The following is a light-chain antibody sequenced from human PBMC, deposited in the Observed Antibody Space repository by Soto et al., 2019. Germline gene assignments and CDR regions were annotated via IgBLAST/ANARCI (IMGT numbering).Light chain of an antibody. Sequence: DIQMTQSPSTLSASVGDRVTITCRASQSINNWLAWFQQKRGKAPKVLIYKASSLESGVPSRFSGSGSGTEFTLTISSLQPYDFATFYCQQYNINPWTFGQGTKVEIK. CDR3: QQYNINPWT. CDR1: QSINNW. V-gene: IGKV1-5*03. J-gene: IGKJ1*01. CDR2: KAS.